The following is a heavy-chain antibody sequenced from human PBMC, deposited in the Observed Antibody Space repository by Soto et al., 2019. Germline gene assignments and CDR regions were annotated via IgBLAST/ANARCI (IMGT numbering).Heavy chain of an antibody. J-gene: IGHJ6*03. CDR1: GDSVSSNSAA. D-gene: IGHD1-7*01. V-gene: IGHV6-1*01. CDR2: TYYRSRWYN. CDR3: AGTTSYEWYYMDV. Sequence: QVQVPESGPGLVKPSQTLSLTCAISGDSVSSNSAAWNWIRQSPSRGPERLGRTYYRSRWYNDYAVPVRSRITANADTSKNQFSLQLTSVTPEDTAVYYCAGTTSYEWYYMDVWGKGTTVTVSS.